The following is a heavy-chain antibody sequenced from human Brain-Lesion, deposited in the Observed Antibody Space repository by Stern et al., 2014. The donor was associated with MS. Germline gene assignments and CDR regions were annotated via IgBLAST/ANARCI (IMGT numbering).Heavy chain of an antibody. J-gene: IGHJ4*02. Sequence: QMQLVQPGAEVKKPGASVKVSCKASGYTFTGYYMHWVRQAPGQGLEWMGWINPKSGGTNYAQKFQGWVTMTRDTSINTAYMELSRLRSDDTAVYYCATYYYDSTGYNDFWGQGTLVTVSS. D-gene: IGHD3-22*01. CDR3: ATYYYDSTGYNDF. CDR1: GYTFTGYY. V-gene: IGHV1-2*04. CDR2: INPKSGGT.